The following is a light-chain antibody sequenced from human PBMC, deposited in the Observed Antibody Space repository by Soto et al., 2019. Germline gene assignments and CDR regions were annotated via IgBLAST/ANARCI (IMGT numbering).Light chain of an antibody. CDR3: QRYNSWPLT. CDR1: ENVRNNY. Sequence: EIVLTQSPGTLSLSQGERATLSCRASENVRNNYLAWYQQKPGQAPRLLISGASKRATGIPDRFSGSGSGTDFTLTINSLQSEDFAVYYCQRYNSWPLTFGGGTKVDI. J-gene: IGKJ4*01. CDR2: GAS. V-gene: IGKV3-20*01.